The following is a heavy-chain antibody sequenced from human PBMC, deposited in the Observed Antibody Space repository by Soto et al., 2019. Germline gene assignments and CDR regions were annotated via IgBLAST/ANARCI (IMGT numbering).Heavy chain of an antibody. CDR3: ARGDYGDYRLAYYYGMDV. J-gene: IGHJ6*02. CDR1: GFTFSSYG. Sequence: QVQLVESGGGVVQPGRSLRLSCAASGFTFSSYGMHWVRQAPGKGLEWVAVIWYDGSNKYYADSVKGRFTISRDNSKKTLYLQMNSLRAEDTAVYYCARGDYGDYRLAYYYGMDVWGQGTTVTVSS. CDR2: IWYDGSNK. D-gene: IGHD4-17*01. V-gene: IGHV3-33*01.